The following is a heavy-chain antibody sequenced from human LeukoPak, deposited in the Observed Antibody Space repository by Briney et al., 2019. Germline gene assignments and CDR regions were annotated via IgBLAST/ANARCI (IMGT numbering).Heavy chain of an antibody. CDR1: GFTFSSYG. CDR2: ISGSGGST. D-gene: IGHD2-2*01. CDR3: AREAVVPAAMAIPYFDF. Sequence: GGTLRLSCAASGFTFSSYGMSWVRQAPGKGLEWVSAISGSGGSTYYADSVKGRFTISRDSSKNTLYLQMNSLRAEDTAVYYCAREAVVPAAMAIPYFDFWGQGTLVTVSS. V-gene: IGHV3-23*01. J-gene: IGHJ4*02.